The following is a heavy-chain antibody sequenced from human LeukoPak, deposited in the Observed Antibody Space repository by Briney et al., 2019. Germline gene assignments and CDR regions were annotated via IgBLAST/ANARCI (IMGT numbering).Heavy chain of an antibody. Sequence: GESLKISCKGSGYSFTSYWIGWARQMPGKGLEWMGIIYPGDSDTRYSPSFQGQVTISADKSISTAYLQWSSLKASDTAMYYCARLAGYCSSTSCSEFDYWGQGTLVTVSS. CDR2: IYPGDSDT. J-gene: IGHJ4*02. D-gene: IGHD2-2*03. CDR1: GYSFTSYW. CDR3: ARLAGYCSSTSCSEFDY. V-gene: IGHV5-51*01.